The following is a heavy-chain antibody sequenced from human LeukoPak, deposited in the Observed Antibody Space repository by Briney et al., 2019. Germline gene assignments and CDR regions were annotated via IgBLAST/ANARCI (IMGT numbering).Heavy chain of an antibody. CDR1: GFTVSSNY. CDR3: ARDICGSGCQKVGWYFDL. V-gene: IGHV3-66*01. CDR2: IYSGGST. Sequence: GGSLRLSCAASGFTVSSNYMSWVRQAPGKGLEWVSVIYSGGSTYYADSVKGRFTISRDNSKNTLYLQMNSLRAEDTAVYYCARDICGSGCQKVGWYFDLWGRGTLVTVSS. D-gene: IGHD2-21*02. J-gene: IGHJ2*01.